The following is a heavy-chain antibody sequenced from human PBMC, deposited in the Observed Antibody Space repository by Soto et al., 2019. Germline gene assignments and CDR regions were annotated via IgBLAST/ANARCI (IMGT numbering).Heavy chain of an antibody. V-gene: IGHV1-18*01. CDR2: ISAYNGNT. J-gene: IGHJ4*02. Sequence: SSKCRGGRYASCGRWSAHQEKRQGLEWMGWISAYNGNTNYAQKLQGRVTMTTDTSTSTAYMELRSLRSDDTAVYYCAREVRAAAGTEGADYWGQGTLVTVSS. CDR1: GGRYASCG. D-gene: IGHD6-13*01. CDR3: AREVRAAAGTEGADY.